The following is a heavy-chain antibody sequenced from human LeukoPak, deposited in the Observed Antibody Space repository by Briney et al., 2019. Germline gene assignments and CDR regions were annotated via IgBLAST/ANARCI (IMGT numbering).Heavy chain of an antibody. J-gene: IGHJ4*02. V-gene: IGHV3-23*01. CDR3: ARRDIVVVVSASDY. CDR2: ITASGDST. Sequence: PGGSLRLSCAASGFTFSSYVMIWVRQAPGKGLEWVSGITASGDSTYYGDSVKGRFTMSRDNSKNTVYLQMNSLRVDDTAVYFCARRDIVVVVSASDYWGQGTLVTVSS. D-gene: IGHD2-15*01. CDR1: GFTFSSYV.